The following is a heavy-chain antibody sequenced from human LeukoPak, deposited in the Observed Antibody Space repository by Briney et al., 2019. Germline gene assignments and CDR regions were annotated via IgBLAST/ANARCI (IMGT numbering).Heavy chain of an antibody. CDR2: ISSSSSYI. V-gene: IGHV3-21*01. CDR1: GFTFSSYS. CDR3: AKDPNIAVVSVGDAFDI. Sequence: GGSLRLSCAASGFTFSSYSMNWVRQAPGKGLEWVSSISSSSSYIYYADSVKGRFTISRDNSKNTLYLQMNSLRAEDTAVYYCAKDPNIAVVSVGDAFDIWGQGTMVTVSS. D-gene: IGHD6-19*01. J-gene: IGHJ3*02.